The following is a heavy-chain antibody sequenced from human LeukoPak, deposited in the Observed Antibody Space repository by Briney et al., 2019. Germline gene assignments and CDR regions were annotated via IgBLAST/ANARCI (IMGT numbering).Heavy chain of an antibody. CDR1: GGSISSYY. CDR2: IYYSGST. V-gene: IGHV4-59*01. CDR3: ARIPSLGVDWYFDL. Sequence: SETLSLTCTVSGGSISSYYWSWIRQPPGKGLEWIGYIYYSGSTNYNPSLKSRVTISVDTSKNQFSLKLSSVTAADTAVYSCARIPSLGVDWYFDLWGRGTLVTVSS. D-gene: IGHD7-27*01. J-gene: IGHJ2*01.